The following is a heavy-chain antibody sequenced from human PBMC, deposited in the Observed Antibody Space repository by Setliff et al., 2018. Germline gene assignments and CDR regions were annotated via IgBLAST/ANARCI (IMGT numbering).Heavy chain of an antibody. D-gene: IGHD5-18*01. V-gene: IGHV1-69*13. CDR3: ARFSGHNYGSFDS. Sequence: SVKVSCKASGGTFSSYVISWVREAPGQGLEWMGGIIPMFGTNYAQKFQGRVTITADESTSTAYMELSSLRSDDTAVYYCARFSGHNYGSFDSWGQGTLVTVSS. CDR2: IIPMFGT. J-gene: IGHJ4*02. CDR1: GGTFSSYV.